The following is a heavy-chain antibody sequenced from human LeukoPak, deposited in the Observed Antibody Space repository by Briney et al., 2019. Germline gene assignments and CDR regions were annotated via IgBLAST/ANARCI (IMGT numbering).Heavy chain of an antibody. J-gene: IGHJ4*02. V-gene: IGHV3-23*01. CDR1: GFTFSSYA. Sequence: GGSLRLSCVASGFTFSSYAMSWVRQAPGKGLEWVSAISGSGGSTYYADSVKGRFTISRDNSKNTLYLQMNSLRAEDTAVYYCAPDVDTAMASFDYWGQGTLVTVSS. CDR3: APDVDTAMASFDY. D-gene: IGHD5-18*01. CDR2: ISGSGGST.